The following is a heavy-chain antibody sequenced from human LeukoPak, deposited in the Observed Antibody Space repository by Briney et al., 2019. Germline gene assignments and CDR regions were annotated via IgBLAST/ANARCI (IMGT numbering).Heavy chain of an antibody. CDR2: ISSSSSYI. J-gene: IGHJ4*02. CDR1: GFTFSSYS. V-gene: IGHV3-21*01. Sequence: AGGSLGLSCAASGFTFSSYSMNWVRQAPGEGLEWVSSISSSSSYIYYADSVKGRFTISRDNAKNSLYLQMNSLRAVDTAVYYCARDNTIFGVVRYYFDYWGQGTLVTVSS. CDR3: ARDNTIFGVVRYYFDY. D-gene: IGHD3-3*01.